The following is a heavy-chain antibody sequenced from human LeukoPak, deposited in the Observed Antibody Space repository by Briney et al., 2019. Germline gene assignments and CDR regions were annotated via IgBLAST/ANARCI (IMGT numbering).Heavy chain of an antibody. CDR2: IYYSGST. D-gene: IGHD3-3*01. CDR1: GGSISSSSYY. J-gene: IGHJ4*02. CDR3: ARLYYDFWSGYYFDY. V-gene: IGHV4-39*01. Sequence: SETLSLTCTVSGGSISSSSYYWGWIRQPPGKGLEWIGSIYYSGSTYCNPSLKSRVTISVDTSKNQFSLKLSSVTAADTAVYYCARLYYDFWSGYYFDYWGQGNLVTVSS.